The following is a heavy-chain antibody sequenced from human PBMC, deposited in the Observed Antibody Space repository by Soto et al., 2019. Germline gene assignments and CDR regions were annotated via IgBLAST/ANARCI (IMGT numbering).Heavy chain of an antibody. J-gene: IGHJ4*02. CDR1: GGSVSSGSYY. CDR3: ARIQHDYGDSTVDY. CDR2: IYYSGST. D-gene: IGHD4-17*01. Sequence: PSETLSLTCTVSGGSVSSGSYYWSWIRQPPGKGLEWIGYIYYSGSTNYNPSLKSRVTISVDTSKNQFSLKLSSVTAADTAVYYCARIQHDYGDSTVDYWGQGTLVTVSS. V-gene: IGHV4-61*01.